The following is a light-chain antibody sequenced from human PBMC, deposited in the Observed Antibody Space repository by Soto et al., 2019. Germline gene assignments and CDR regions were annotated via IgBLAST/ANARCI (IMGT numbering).Light chain of an antibody. V-gene: IGKV3-20*01. Sequence: IVLTQSPGTLSSSPGESATLSCRDSQSVSNTYLAWYQQKPGQAPSLLIYGAVSRTTGIPDRFSASGSGTDFTLTISRLEPEDFAVYYCQHYGNSLWTFGQGTKVDIK. CDR3: QHYGNSLWT. J-gene: IGKJ1*01. CDR2: GAV. CDR1: QSVSNTY.